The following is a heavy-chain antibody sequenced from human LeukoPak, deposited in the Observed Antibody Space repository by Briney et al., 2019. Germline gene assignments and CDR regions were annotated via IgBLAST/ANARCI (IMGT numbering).Heavy chain of an antibody. Sequence: GGSLRLSCAASGFTFHNYAMSWVRQAPGKGLEWVPAISSSGDITFYADSVKGRFTISRDNSRYTLCLQMNSLRAEDAAMYYCAKDRPNYHESNGHYYRRNGDYWGQGTLVTVSS. V-gene: IGHV3-23*01. CDR2: ISSSGDIT. J-gene: IGHJ4*02. CDR3: AKDRPNYHESNGHYYRRNGDY. D-gene: IGHD3-22*01. CDR1: GFTFHNYA.